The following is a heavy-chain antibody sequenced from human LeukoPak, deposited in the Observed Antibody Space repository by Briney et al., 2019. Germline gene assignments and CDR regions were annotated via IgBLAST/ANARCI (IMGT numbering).Heavy chain of an antibody. CDR3: AKDPTSMIVVVILPY. J-gene: IGHJ4*02. CDR2: ISGSGGST. D-gene: IGHD3-22*01. Sequence: GGSLRLSCAASGFTFSSYEMNWVRQAPGKGLEWVSAISGSGGSTYYADSVKGRFTISRDNSKNTLYLQMNSLRAEDTAVYYCAKDPTSMIVVVILPYWGQGTLVTVSS. V-gene: IGHV3-23*01. CDR1: GFTFSSYE.